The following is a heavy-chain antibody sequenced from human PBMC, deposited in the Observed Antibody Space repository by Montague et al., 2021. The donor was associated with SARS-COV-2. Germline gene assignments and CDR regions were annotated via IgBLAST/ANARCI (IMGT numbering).Heavy chain of an antibody. J-gene: IGHJ6*02. Sequence: SETLSLTCTVSGGSIDSFYWSWIRRPPGKGLEWIGCIFHSGRTYYNPSXXGRVSMSVDTSKNQVSLRLSSLTAADTAVYYCARGGYYDNTGYFSDYYYNMDVWGQGTTVTVSS. CDR3: ARGGYYDNTGYFSDYYYNMDV. CDR1: GGSIDSFY. CDR2: IFHSGRT. V-gene: IGHV4-59*01. D-gene: IGHD3-22*01.